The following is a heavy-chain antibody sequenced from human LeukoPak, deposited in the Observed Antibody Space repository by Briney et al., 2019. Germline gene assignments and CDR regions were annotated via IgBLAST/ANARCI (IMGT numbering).Heavy chain of an antibody. D-gene: IGHD1-26*01. Sequence: GESLKISCKGSGYSFTSYWIGWVRQMPGKGLEWMGIIYPSDSDTRYRQSFHGQVTISADKSISTAYLHWSSLKASDTAMYYCARSCQGSILGCFDYWGQGTLVTVSS. CDR1: GYSFTSYW. J-gene: IGHJ4*02. CDR2: IYPSDSDT. V-gene: IGHV5-51*01. CDR3: ARSCQGSILGCFDY.